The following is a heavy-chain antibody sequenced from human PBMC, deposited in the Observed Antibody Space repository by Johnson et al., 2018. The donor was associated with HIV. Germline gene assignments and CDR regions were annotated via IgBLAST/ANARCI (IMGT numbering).Heavy chain of an antibody. D-gene: IGHD6-13*01. J-gene: IGHJ3*02. V-gene: IGHV3-23*04. CDR2: ISGGGGTT. Sequence: VQLVESGGRLVQPGGSLRLSCAASGFTFSSYAMSWVRQAPGKGLEWVSGISGGGGTTYYADSVKGRFTISRDNAKNSLYLQMNSLRAEDTAVYYCAREIIAAADDIWGQGTMVTVSS. CDR1: GFTFSSYA. CDR3: AREIIAAADDI.